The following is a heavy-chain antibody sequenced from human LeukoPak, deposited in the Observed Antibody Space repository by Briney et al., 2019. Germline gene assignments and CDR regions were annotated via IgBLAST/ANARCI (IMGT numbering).Heavy chain of an antibody. V-gene: IGHV4-59*11. D-gene: IGHD6-19*01. Sequence: PSETLSLTCTVSGGSISSHYWSWLRQPPGKGLEWIGYIYYDGNTNYNPSLKSRVTILVDTSKNKFSLKLSSVTAADTAVYYCAREGYSSTSWGQGTLVTVSS. J-gene: IGHJ4*02. CDR3: AREGYSSTS. CDR2: IYYDGNT. CDR1: GGSISSHY.